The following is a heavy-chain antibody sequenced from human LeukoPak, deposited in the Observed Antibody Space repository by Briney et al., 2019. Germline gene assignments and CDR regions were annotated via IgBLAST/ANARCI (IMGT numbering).Heavy chain of an antibody. V-gene: IGHV4-61*01. CDR3: ARLPAAAIPIRKYYFDY. Sequence: SETLSLTCTVSGGSVSSGSYYWSWIRQPPGKGLEWIGYIYCSGSTNYNPSLKSRVTISVDTSKNQFSLKLSSVTAADTAVYYCARLPAAAIPIRKYYFDYWGQGTLVTVSS. D-gene: IGHD2-2*01. CDR2: IYCSGST. J-gene: IGHJ4*02. CDR1: GGSVSSGSYY.